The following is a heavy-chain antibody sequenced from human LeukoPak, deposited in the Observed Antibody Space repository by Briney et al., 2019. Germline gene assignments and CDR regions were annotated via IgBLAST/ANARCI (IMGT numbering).Heavy chain of an antibody. D-gene: IGHD3-16*01. CDR1: GFTFSANN. Sequence: GGSLRLSCAVSGFTFSANNMHWVRQAPGKGLEWVTFIDHDGSQKFYADSVKGRFTISRDNSKNALYLHINSLRPEDTAVYYCAKDGGGETYSFDYWGQGSLVTVSS. J-gene: IGHJ4*02. CDR3: AKDGGGETYSFDY. CDR2: IDHDGSQK. V-gene: IGHV3-30*02.